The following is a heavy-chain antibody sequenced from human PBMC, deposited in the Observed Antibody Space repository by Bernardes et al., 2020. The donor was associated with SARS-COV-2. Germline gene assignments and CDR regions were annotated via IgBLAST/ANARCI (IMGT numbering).Heavy chain of an antibody. V-gene: IGHV3-33*07. CDR3: VRIKSGFSRGDAYDT. CDR1: GFTFSSYD. D-gene: IGHD3-10*01. Sequence: GGSLRLSCAASGFTFSSYDMYWVRQAPGKWPEWVAGIWNDGTKQFYLDSVKGRFTISRDNSRSALYLQMDSLRAEDTAVYYCVRIKSGFSRGDAYDTWGQGTMVTVSS. CDR2: IWNDGTKQ. J-gene: IGHJ3*02.